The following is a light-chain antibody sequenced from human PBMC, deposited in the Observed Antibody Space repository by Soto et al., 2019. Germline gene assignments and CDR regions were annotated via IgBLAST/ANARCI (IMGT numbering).Light chain of an antibody. CDR3: HQSYITPPA. CDR2: TTS. Sequence: DVQMTQSPSSLSASVGDRVTITCRASQNIDIYLNWYQQKPGRPPTLLIYTTSRLQSGVPTRFSRSGSGTDNTLTTNNLQPEDFATCYCHQSYITPPAFGQGTKVGIK. J-gene: IGKJ2*01. V-gene: IGKV1-39*01. CDR1: QNIDIY.